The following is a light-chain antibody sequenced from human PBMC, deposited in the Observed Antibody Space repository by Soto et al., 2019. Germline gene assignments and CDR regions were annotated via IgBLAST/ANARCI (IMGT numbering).Light chain of an antibody. CDR1: QTVVSW. Sequence: DVQMTQSPSTLSASIGDTVTITCRASQTVVSWLAWYHQKPGRPPTLLIYMASILESGVPSRFSGRGSGTEFTLTISGLQPDDLGTYYGQQYNSYPKTFGEGTKLYI. J-gene: IGKJ2*01. CDR2: MAS. CDR3: QQYNSYPKT. V-gene: IGKV1-5*03.